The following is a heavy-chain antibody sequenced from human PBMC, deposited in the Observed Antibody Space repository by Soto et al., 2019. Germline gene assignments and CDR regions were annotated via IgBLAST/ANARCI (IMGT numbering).Heavy chain of an antibody. J-gene: IGHJ4*02. CDR2: IYYSGST. D-gene: IGHD3-10*01. Sequence: QVQLQDSGPGLVKPSETLSLTCTVSGGSISSYYWTWIRQPPGKGLEWIGNIYYSGSTTYNPSLKSRVTISVDTSKNQFSLRRSSVTAADTAVYYCATQTANFYGSGSYYLPFDYWGQGTLVTVSS. V-gene: IGHV4-59*01. CDR1: GGSISSYY. CDR3: ATQTANFYGSGSYYLPFDY.